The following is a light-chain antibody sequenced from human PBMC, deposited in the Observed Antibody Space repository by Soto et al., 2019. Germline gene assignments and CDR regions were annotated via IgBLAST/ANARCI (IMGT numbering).Light chain of an antibody. Sequence: EIVLTQSPATLSLSPGERATLSCRASQSVSSYLAWYQQKPGQAPRLLIYDASNRATGIPARFSGSRSGTDFTLTISSLEPEDCAVYYCQRRSNWPLTFGVGTKVEIK. CDR2: DAS. J-gene: IGKJ4*01. CDR3: QRRSNWPLT. V-gene: IGKV3-11*01. CDR1: QSVSSY.